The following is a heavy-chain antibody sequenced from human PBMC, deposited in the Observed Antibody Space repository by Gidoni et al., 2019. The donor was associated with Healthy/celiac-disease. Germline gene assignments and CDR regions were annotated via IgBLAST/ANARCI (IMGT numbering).Heavy chain of an antibody. CDR1: GFPFSSHS. CDR3: ARRGFSRVDY. CDR2: ISSSSSTI. J-gene: IGHJ4*02. D-gene: IGHD3-10*01. Sequence: EVQLVESGGGLVQPGGSLRPLCAASGFPFSSHSMHWVRQAPGKGLEWVSYISSSSSTIYYADSVKGRFTISRDNAKNSLYLQMNSLRDEDTAVYYCARRGFSRVDYWGQGTLVTVSS. V-gene: IGHV3-48*02.